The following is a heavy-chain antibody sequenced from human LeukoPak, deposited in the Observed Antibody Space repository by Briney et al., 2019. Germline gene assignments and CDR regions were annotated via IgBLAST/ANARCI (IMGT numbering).Heavy chain of an antibody. CDR1: GYTFTSYD. D-gene: IGHD2-21*02. Sequence: GASVKVSCKASGYTFTSYDINWVRQASGQGLEWMGWMNPNSGNTGYAQKFQGRVTMTRNTSISTAYMELSSLRSEDTAVYYCARAPAKGDCYDYWGQGTLVTVSS. CDR2: MNPNSGNT. V-gene: IGHV1-8*01. J-gene: IGHJ4*02. CDR3: ARAPAKGDCYDY.